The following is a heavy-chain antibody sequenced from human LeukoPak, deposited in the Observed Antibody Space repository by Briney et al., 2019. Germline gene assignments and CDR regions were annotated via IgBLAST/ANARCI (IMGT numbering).Heavy chain of an antibody. Sequence: SETLSLTCAVYGGSFSGYYWSWIRQPPGKGLEWIGEINHSGSTNYNPSLKSRVTISVDTSKNQFSLKLSSVTAADTAVYYCARLTSSTSCCPGSWGQGTLVTVSS. CDR2: INHSGST. V-gene: IGHV4-34*01. CDR3: ARLTSSTSCCPGS. D-gene: IGHD2-2*01. J-gene: IGHJ5*02. CDR1: GGSFSGYY.